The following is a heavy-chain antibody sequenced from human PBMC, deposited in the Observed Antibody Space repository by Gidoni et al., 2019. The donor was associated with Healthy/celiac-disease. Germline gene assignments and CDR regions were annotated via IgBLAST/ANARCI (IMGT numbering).Heavy chain of an antibody. J-gene: IGHJ4*02. Sequence: QVQLVESGGGLVKPGGYLSHSCAASGFTSSDYYMSWIRQAPGKGLEWVSYISSSSSYTNYADSVKGRFTISRDNAKNSLYLQMNSLRAEDTAVYYCARGLSGSLPFDYWGQGTLVTVSS. CDR1: GFTSSDYY. CDR3: ARGLSGSLPFDY. V-gene: IGHV3-11*05. D-gene: IGHD1-26*01. CDR2: ISSSSSYT.